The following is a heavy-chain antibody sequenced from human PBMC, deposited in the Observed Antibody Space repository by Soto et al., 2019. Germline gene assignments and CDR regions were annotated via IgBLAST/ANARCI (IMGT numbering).Heavy chain of an antibody. J-gene: IGHJ4*02. CDR3: AGDSQSCSGGSCYAFDY. D-gene: IGHD2-15*01. V-gene: IGHV3-33*01. CDR2: IWFDGSNK. CDR1: GFTFSSYG. Sequence: GGSLRLSCAASGFTFSSYGMHWVRQAPGKGLEWVAVIWFDGSNKYYADSVKGRFTISRDNSKNTLYLQMNSLRAEDTAVYYCAGDSQSCSGGSCYAFDYWGQGTLVTVSS.